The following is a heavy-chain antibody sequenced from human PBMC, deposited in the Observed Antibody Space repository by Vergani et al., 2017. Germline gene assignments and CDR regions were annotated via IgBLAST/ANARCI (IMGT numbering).Heavy chain of an antibody. J-gene: IGHJ4*02. CDR1: GFTFSSYG. D-gene: IGHD2-2*03. CDR2: ISYDGSNK. V-gene: IGHV3-30*18. CDR3: AKAMDPYYFDY. Sequence: QVQLVESGGGVVQPGRSLRLSCAASGFTFSSYGMHWVRQAPGKGLEGVAVISYDGSNKYYADSVKGRFTISRDNSKNTLYLQMNSLRAEDTAVYYCAKAMDPYYFDYWGQGTLVTVAS.